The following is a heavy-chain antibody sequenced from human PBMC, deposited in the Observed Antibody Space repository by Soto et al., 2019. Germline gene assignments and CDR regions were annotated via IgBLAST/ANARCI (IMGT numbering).Heavy chain of an antibody. J-gene: IGHJ4*02. Sequence: PSETLSLTCAVYGGSFSGYYWTWIRQPPGTGLEWIGEINHSGSTNYNPSLKSRVTISVDTSKNQFSLKLSSVTAADTAVYYCARVYEYGDYYFDYWGQGNLVTFSS. CDR3: ARVYEYGDYYFDY. D-gene: IGHD4-17*01. CDR2: INHSGST. V-gene: IGHV4-34*01. CDR1: GGSFSGYY.